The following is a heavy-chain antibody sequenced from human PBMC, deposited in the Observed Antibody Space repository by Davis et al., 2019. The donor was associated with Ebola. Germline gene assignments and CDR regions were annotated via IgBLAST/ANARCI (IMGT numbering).Heavy chain of an antibody. CDR1: GFTVSSNH. D-gene: IGHD6-19*01. CDR2: IYDHST. J-gene: IGHJ4*02. CDR3: ATTQWLREFDN. V-gene: IGHV3-53*05. Sequence: PGGSLTLSCAASGFTVSSNHISWVRLAPGKGLARVSVIYDHSTAYADSARGRFIISRDKSNNPLYLEMNSVGVDDTAVYYCATTQWLREFDNWGQGTLVTVSS.